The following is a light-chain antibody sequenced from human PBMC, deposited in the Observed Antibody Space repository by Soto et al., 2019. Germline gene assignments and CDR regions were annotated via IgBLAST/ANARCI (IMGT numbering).Light chain of an antibody. V-gene: IGKV2-28*01. J-gene: IGKJ1*01. CDR2: AAS. Sequence: DMVMTQYPLSLPVTPGEPASISCRSIQILLHSNGYNYLDWYQQRPGQAPRLLIYAASSRATGIPDRFSGSGSGTDFTLTISRLAPEDFALYFCQQYSDSLGTFGQGTKV. CDR3: QQYSDSLGT. CDR1: QILLHSNGYNY.